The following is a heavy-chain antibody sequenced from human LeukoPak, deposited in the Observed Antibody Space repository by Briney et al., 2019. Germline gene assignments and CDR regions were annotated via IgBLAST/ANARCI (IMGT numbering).Heavy chain of an antibody. CDR2: INHSGST. CDR3: AGRTTVTTIDY. D-gene: IGHD4-17*01. CDR1: ARSFSGYY. Sequence: PSETLSLTCAVYARSFSGYYWSWIRQPPGKGLEWIGEINHSGSTNYNPSLKSRVTISVDTSKNQFSLKLSSVTAADTAVYYCAGRTTVTTIDYWGQGTLVTVSS. V-gene: IGHV4-34*01. J-gene: IGHJ4*02.